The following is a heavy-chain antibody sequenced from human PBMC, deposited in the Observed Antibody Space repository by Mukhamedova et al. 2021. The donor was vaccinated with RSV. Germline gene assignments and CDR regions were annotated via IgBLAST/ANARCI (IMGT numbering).Heavy chain of an antibody. CDR2: ISDSGNTK. CDR3: ARGTYRLAPAGSSWFDP. V-gene: IGHV3-48*03. Sequence: GKRPEWISYISDSGNTKYYADSVKGRFTISRDNAKNSLYLQMYNLRGDDTAFYYSARGTYRLAPAGSSWFDPWVQGPLVTASS. J-gene: IGHJ5*02. D-gene: IGHD6-13*01.